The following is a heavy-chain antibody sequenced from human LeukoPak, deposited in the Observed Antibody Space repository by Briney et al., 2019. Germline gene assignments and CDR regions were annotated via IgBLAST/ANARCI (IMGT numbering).Heavy chain of an antibody. J-gene: IGHJ6*03. Sequence: GGSLRLSCAASGFIFDDYGMSWVRQVPGKGLEWVSGINWNGGGTGYADSVKGRFTISRDNAKNSLYLQMNSLRAEDTAVYYCARDHQYTTLLYYYYYYMDVWGKGTTVTVSS. CDR3: ARDHQYTTLLYYYYYYMDV. D-gene: IGHD6-6*01. CDR1: GFIFDDYG. CDR2: INWNGGGT. V-gene: IGHV3-20*04.